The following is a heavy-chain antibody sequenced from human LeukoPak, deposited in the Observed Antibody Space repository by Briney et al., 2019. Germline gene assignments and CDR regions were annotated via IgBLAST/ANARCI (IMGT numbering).Heavy chain of an antibody. CDR1: GFTFSSYE. CDR2: ISSSGSTI. D-gene: IGHD5-12*01. Sequence: GGSLRLSCAASGFTFSSYEMNWVRQAPGKGLEWVSYISSSGSTIYYADSVKGRFTISRDNAENSLYLQMNSLTAEDTAVYYCASAGATIYYYYYYMDVWGKGTTVTVSS. J-gene: IGHJ6*03. CDR3: ASAGATIYYYYYYMDV. V-gene: IGHV3-48*03.